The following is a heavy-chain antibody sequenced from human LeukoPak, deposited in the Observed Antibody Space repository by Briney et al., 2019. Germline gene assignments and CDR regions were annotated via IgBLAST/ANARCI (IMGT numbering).Heavy chain of an antibody. D-gene: IGHD3-10*01. V-gene: IGHV4-39*01. CDR3: ARQLMVRGVINDY. Sequence: SETLSLTXTVSGGSISSSSYYWGWIRQPPGKGLEWIGSIYYSGSTYYNPSLKSRVTISVDTSENQFSLKLSSVTAADTAVYYCARQLMVRGVINDYWGQGTLVTVSS. J-gene: IGHJ4*02. CDR1: GGSISSSSYY. CDR2: IYYSGST.